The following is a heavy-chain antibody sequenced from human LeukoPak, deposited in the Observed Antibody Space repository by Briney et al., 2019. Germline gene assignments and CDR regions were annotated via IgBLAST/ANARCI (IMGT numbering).Heavy chain of an antibody. Sequence: SQTLSLTCTVSGGSVSSGTYYWTWIRQPAGKGLEWIGRIYTSGSTNFNPSLKSRVSISLDTSQNQFSLKVSTVTAADTAVYYCAREGAARNFDYWGQGILVTVS. CDR3: AREGAARNFDY. J-gene: IGHJ4*02. D-gene: IGHD6-6*01. V-gene: IGHV4-61*02. CDR1: GGSVSSGTYY. CDR2: IYTSGST.